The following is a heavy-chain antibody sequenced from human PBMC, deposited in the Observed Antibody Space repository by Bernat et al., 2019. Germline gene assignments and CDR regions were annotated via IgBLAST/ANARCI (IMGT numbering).Heavy chain of an antibody. V-gene: IGHV4-34*02. D-gene: IGHD7-27*01. J-gene: IGHJ1*01. CDR1: GGSFSTYY. CDR3: ARGLLGPRLQH. CDR2: ISHTGST. Sequence: QVQLRQWGAGLLKPSETLSLTCAVYGGSFSTYYWNWIRQPPGRGLEWIGEISHTGSTNYNPSLKSRVTISLDASKNQFSLKLSSVTAADTAVYFCARGLLGPRLQHWAQGTLVTVSS.